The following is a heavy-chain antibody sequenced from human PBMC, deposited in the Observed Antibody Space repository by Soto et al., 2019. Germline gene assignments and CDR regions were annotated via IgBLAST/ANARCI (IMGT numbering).Heavy chain of an antibody. CDR3: ARWWFGEFFDY. CDR1: GGSISSGDYY. D-gene: IGHD3-10*01. CDR2: IYYSGST. Sequence: PSETLSLTCTVSGGSISSGDYYWRWIRQPPGKGLEWIGYIYYSGSTYYNPSLKSRVTISVDTSKNQFSLKLSSVTAADTAVYYCARWWFGEFFDYWGQGTLVTVSS. V-gene: IGHV4-30-4*01. J-gene: IGHJ4*02.